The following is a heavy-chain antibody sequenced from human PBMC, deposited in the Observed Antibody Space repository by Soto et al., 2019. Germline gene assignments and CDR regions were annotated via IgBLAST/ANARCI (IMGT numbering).Heavy chain of an antibody. V-gene: IGHV1-18*01. D-gene: IGHD3-16*01. J-gene: IGHJ6*02. CDR2: ISGYNGHT. CDR3: AREGEMPYYYYGLDV. CDR1: GYTFTTYG. Sequence: QVQLVQSGAEVRKPGASVKVSCKASGYTFTTYGISWVRQAPGQGLEWMGWISGYNGHTKYAQKFQGRVTMTTDTSXXPVYMDLRSLRSDDTAVYYCAREGEMPYYYYGLDVWGQGTTVTVSS.